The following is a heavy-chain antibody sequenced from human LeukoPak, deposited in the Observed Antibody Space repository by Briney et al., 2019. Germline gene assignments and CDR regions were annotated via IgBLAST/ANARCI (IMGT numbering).Heavy chain of an antibody. CDR2: ISSSSSTI. CDR3: ARGISTVRNWFDP. J-gene: IGHJ5*02. D-gene: IGHD3-9*01. CDR1: GFTFSSYS. V-gene: IGHV3-48*02. Sequence: GGSLRLSCAASGFTFSSYSMNWVRQAPGKGLEWVSCISSSSSTIYYADSVKGRFTISRDNAKNSLYLQMNSLRDEDTAVYYCARGISTVRNWFDPWGQGTLVTVSS.